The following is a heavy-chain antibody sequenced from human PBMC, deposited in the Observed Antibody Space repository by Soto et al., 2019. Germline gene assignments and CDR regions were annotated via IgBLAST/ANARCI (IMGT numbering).Heavy chain of an antibody. V-gene: IGHV3-74*01. J-gene: IGHJ4*02. CDR2: IHRDGSGA. Sequence: GGSLRLSCAASGFTFSCSWMHWVRQAPGKGLVWVSRIHRDGSGATYGDSVKGRFTISRDNAKNTLYLQMNSLRAEDTAVYYCARNYYGSGNYYGFFDSWGQGILVTVSS. CDR1: GFTFSCSW. D-gene: IGHD3-10*01. CDR3: ARNYYGSGNYYGFFDS.